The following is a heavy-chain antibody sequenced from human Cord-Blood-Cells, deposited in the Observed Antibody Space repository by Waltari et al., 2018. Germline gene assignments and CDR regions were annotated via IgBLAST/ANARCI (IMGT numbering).Heavy chain of an antibody. D-gene: IGHD3-3*01. CDR2: IYYSGST. Sequence: QLQLQESAPGLVKPSETLSLTCTLSGGSISSSSYYWGCIRQPPGTGLEWIGSIYYSGSTYYNQALKSRVTIFVDTSKNQFSLKLSSVTAADTAVYYCARHDPTDYDFWSGYAFDIWGQGTMVTVSS. CDR1: GGSISSSSYY. CDR3: ARHDPTDYDFWSGYAFDI. V-gene: IGHV4-39*01. J-gene: IGHJ3*02.